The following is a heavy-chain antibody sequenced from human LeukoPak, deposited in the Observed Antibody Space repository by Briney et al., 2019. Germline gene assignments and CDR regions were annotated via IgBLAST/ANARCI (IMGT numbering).Heavy chain of an antibody. CDR1: GFTFSSYA. CDR2: ISGSGGST. V-gene: IGHV3-23*01. J-gene: IGHJ6*02. Sequence: GGSLRLSCAASGFTFSSYAMSWVRQAPGKGLEWVSAISGSGGSTYYADSVKGRFTISRDNSKNTLYLQMNSLRAEDTAVYYCARDQAYCSSTSCYVYYYYGMDVWGQGTTVTVSS. D-gene: IGHD2-2*01. CDR3: ARDQAYCSSTSCYVYYYYGMDV.